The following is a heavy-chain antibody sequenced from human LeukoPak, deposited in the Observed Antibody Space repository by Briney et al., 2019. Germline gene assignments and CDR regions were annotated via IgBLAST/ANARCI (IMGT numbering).Heavy chain of an antibody. CDR2: IYWDDDK. Sequence: SGPTLVNTTQTLTVTCTFSGFSLSTSGLGVGWIRQPPGKALEWLAVIYWDDDKRYSPSLKSRLTITVDTSKNQVVLTMTNMDPGDTATYYCALSPDIAAAGIMSWFDPWGQGTLVTVSS. V-gene: IGHV2-5*02. J-gene: IGHJ5*02. CDR3: ALSPDIAAAGIMSWFDP. CDR1: GFSLSTSGLG. D-gene: IGHD6-13*01.